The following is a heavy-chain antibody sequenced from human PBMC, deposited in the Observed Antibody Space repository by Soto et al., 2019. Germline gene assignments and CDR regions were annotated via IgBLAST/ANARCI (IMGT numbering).Heavy chain of an antibody. CDR2: IRSKAYGGTI. CDR3: TRAGIDKSGTTHYYYGMDV. CDR1: GFSFAENA. D-gene: IGHD1-1*01. Sequence: GWSLRLSCTASGFSFAENAMSWVRQAPGKGLEWVGFIRSKAYGGTIDYAASVKGRFTFSRDDSRSVAYLQMNGLKTEDTAVYYCTRAGIDKSGTTHYYYGMDVWGRGTTVTVS. J-gene: IGHJ6*02. V-gene: IGHV3-49*04.